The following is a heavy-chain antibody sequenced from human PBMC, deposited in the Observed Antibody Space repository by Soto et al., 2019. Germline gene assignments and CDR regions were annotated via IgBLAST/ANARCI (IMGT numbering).Heavy chain of an antibody. CDR2: ISYDGSNK. Sequence: GGSLRLSCAASGFTFSSYGMHWVRQAPGKWLEWVAVISYDGSNKYYADSVKGRFTISRNNSKNTLYLQMNSLRAEGTAVYYCAKDRSRMEGNLQLGYFDYWGQGTLVTVSS. CDR3: AKDRSRMEGNLQLGYFDY. D-gene: IGHD6-6*01. V-gene: IGHV3-30*18. J-gene: IGHJ4*02. CDR1: GFTFSSYG.